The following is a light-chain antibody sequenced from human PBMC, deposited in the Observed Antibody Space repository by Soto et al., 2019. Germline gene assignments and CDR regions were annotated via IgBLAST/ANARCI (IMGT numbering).Light chain of an antibody. CDR2: EVT. J-gene: IGLJ1*01. Sequence: QSVLTQPASVSGSPGQSITISCTGTSGDIGSYNRVSWYQQHPGKSPKLLIYEVTHRPSGVSNRFSGSKSGNTASLTISGLQAEDEADYYCSSYTISNTLPFVFGTGTKVTVL. CDR3: SSYTISNTLPFV. CDR1: SGDIGSYNR. V-gene: IGLV2-14*01.